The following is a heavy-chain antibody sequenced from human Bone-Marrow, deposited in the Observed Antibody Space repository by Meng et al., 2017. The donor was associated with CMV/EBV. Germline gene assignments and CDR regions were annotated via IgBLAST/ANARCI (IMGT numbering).Heavy chain of an antibody. J-gene: IGHJ4*02. CDR3: ARHSGYDSSGSYDY. D-gene: IGHD3-22*01. V-gene: IGHV5-51*01. Sequence: KVSCKGSGYSFTSYCIGWVRQLPGKGLEWMAIIYPGASNTRYSPSFQGQVTISADKSISTAYLQWSSLKASDTGIYYCARHSGYDSSGSYDYWGQGTLVTVSS. CDR1: GYSFTSYC. CDR2: IYPGASNT.